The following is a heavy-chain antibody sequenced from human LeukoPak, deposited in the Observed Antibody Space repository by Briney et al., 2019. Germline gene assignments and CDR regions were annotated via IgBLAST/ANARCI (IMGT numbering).Heavy chain of an antibody. D-gene: IGHD3-10*01. V-gene: IGHV3-53*01. J-gene: IGHJ4*02. CDR3: ATVSGGDYFDY. CDR1: GFTVSDDS. CDR2: IYSGDST. Sequence: AGSLRLSSAASGFTVSDDSMSWVRQAPGKGLEWVSLIYSGDSTYYADSVKGRFTISRDNSKNTLYLQINSLRAEDTAMYYCATVSGGDYFDYWGREPWSPSPQ.